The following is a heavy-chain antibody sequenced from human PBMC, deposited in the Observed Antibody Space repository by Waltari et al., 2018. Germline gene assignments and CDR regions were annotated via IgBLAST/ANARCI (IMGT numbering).Heavy chain of an antibody. CDR1: GYTFTGYY. J-gene: IGHJ5*02. Sequence: QVQLVQSGAEVKKPGASVKVSCKASGYTFTGYYMHWVRQAPGQGLEWMGRINPNSGGTNYAQKFQGRVTMTRDTSISTAYMELSRLRSDDTAVYYCARGYCSGGTCANRFDPWGQGTLVTVSS. CDR3: ARGYCSGGTCANRFDP. CDR2: INPNSGGT. V-gene: IGHV1-2*06. D-gene: IGHD2-15*01.